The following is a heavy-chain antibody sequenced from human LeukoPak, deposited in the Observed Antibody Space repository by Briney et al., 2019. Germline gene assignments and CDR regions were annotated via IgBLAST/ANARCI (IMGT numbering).Heavy chain of an antibody. V-gene: IGHV1-69*05. CDR1: GGTFSSYA. CDR2: IIPIFGTA. CDR3: ARGGTMFNDY. J-gene: IGHJ4*02. D-gene: IGHD3-10*02. Sequence: GASVKVSCKASGGTFSSYAISWVRQAPGQGLEWMGGIIPIFGTANYAQKLQGRVTMTTDTSTSTAYMELRSLRSDDTAVYYCARGGTMFNDYWGQGTLVTVSS.